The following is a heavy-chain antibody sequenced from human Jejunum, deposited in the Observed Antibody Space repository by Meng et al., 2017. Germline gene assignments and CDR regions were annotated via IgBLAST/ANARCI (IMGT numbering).Heavy chain of an antibody. CDR3: GRGGVTAALDY. CDR1: GFNLSHYY. V-gene: IGHV3-74*01. D-gene: IGHD2-21*02. J-gene: IGHJ4*02. CDR2: INGDGSNT. Sequence: EVQLVESGGGLVQPGGSLRLSCEASGFNLSHYYMHWARQVPGKGLVWVSDINGDGSNTRYADSVTGRFAISRDNAKNTLYLQMNSVRVEDTAVYYCGRGGVTAALDYWGRGTLVTVSS.